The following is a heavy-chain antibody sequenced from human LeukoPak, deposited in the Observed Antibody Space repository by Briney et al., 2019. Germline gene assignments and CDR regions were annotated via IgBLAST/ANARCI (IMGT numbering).Heavy chain of an antibody. CDR1: GYSISSGYY. D-gene: IGHD2-15*01. V-gene: IGHV4-38-2*01. J-gene: IGHJ5*02. CDR3: ASGCSGGSCFRGSWFDP. CDR2: IYHTGST. Sequence: SETLSLTCAVSGYSISSGYYWGWFRQPPGEGLEWIVSIYHTGSTYYNPSLKNRVTISIDASKNHFSLKLSSVTAADTAVYYCASGCSGGSCFRGSWFDPWGQGTLVTVSS.